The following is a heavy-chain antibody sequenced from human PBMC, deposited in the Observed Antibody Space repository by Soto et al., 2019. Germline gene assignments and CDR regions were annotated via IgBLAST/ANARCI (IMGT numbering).Heavy chain of an antibody. V-gene: IGHV6-1*01. D-gene: IGHD1-26*01. J-gene: IGHJ4*02. CDR1: GDSVSSSSAA. CDR3: AREEAYLFYFDY. CDR2: TYYRSKWYN. Sequence: KQSQTLSLTCAISGDSVSSSSAAWNWIRQSPSRGLEWLGRTYYRSKWYNDYAVSVKSRITINPDTSKNQFSLRLNSVTPEDTAVYYCAREEAYLFYFDYWGQGTLVTVSS.